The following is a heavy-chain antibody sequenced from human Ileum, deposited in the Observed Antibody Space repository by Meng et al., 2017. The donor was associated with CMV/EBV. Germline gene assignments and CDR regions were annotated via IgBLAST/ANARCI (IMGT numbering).Heavy chain of an antibody. V-gene: IGHV4-39*01. CDR1: GGSISSANYY. CDR2: VYYNDNA. D-gene: IGHD2-15*01. CDR3: ARRRVVGGFFDY. J-gene: IGHJ4*02. Sequence: CRVSGGSISSANYYWGWIRQPPGKGLEWIGNVYYNDNAYYNPSLKSRVTISVDTSKNQFSLKLGSVTAADTALYYCARRRVVGGFFDYWGQGSLVTVSS.